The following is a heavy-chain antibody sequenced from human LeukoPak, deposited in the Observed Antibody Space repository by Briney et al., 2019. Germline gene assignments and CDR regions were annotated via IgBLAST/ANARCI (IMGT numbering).Heavy chain of an antibody. Sequence: GGSLRLSCAASGYTFSSYAMSWVRQAPGKGLEWGSAIRGGGINTYYADSVKGRFTISRDSSKNTLYSKINRLRLENRAIYYCAKDTPDRVAAAPDQYYFDYWGQGTLVTVSS. D-gene: IGHD6-13*01. J-gene: IGHJ4*02. CDR1: GYTFSSYA. CDR2: IRGGGINT. CDR3: AKDTPDRVAAAPDQYYFDY. V-gene: IGHV3-23*01.